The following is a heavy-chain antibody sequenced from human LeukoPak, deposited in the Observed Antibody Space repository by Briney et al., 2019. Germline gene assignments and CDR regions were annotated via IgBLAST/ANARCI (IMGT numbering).Heavy chain of an antibody. V-gene: IGHV3-23*01. CDR1: GFTFSSYW. Sequence: GGSLRLSCAASGFTFSSYWMSWVRQAPGKGLEWVSAISNSGGNTYYADSVKGRFTISRDNSRNTLYLQMNSLRADDTAVYYCATTGSGSYYDYWGQGTRVTVSS. J-gene: IGHJ4*02. CDR2: ISNSGGNT. D-gene: IGHD1-26*01. CDR3: ATTGSGSYYDY.